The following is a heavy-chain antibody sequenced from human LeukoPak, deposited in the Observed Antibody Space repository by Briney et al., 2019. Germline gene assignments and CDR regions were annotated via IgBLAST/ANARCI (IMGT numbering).Heavy chain of an antibody. J-gene: IGHJ4*02. CDR3: TSENWGPIY. CDR1: GFSFNNAW. CDR2: IKNKGDGGAA. Sequence: GGSLRLSCAASGFSFNNAWMNWVRQVPEKGLEWVGRIKNKGDGGAAEYAAPVKDRFTISRDDSKNTLYLQMSSLKTEDTAMYYCTSENWGPIYWGQGTLVIVSS. V-gene: IGHV3-15*07. D-gene: IGHD3-16*01.